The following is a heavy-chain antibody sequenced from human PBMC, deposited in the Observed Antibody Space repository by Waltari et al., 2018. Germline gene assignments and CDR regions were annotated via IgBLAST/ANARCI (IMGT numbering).Heavy chain of an antibody. CDR2: INHSGST. CDR1: GGSFSGYY. Sequence: QVQLQQWGAGLLKPSETLSLTCAVYGGSFSGYYWSWIRQPPGKGLEWIGEINHSGSTNYNPSLKRRVTISVDSSKNQFSLKLSSVTAADTAVYYCARGDRADYWGQGTLVTVSS. J-gene: IGHJ4*02. D-gene: IGHD3-10*01. V-gene: IGHV4-34*01. CDR3: ARGDRADY.